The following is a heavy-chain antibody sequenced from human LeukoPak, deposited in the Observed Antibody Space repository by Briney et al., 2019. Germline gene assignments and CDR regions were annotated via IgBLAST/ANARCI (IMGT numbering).Heavy chain of an antibody. CDR1: GFIFTGYN. Sequence: ASVRVSCKASGFIFTGYNIHWVRQAPGHGLEWMGWINPNSGGTYYTQHFQGRVSMTLDTSISTAYMDLSSLRSDDTAVYYCARDMTPTIAESWFDPWGQGTLITVSS. D-gene: IGHD6-13*01. CDR2: INPNSGGT. CDR3: ARDMTPTIAESWFDP. V-gene: IGHV1-2*02. J-gene: IGHJ5*02.